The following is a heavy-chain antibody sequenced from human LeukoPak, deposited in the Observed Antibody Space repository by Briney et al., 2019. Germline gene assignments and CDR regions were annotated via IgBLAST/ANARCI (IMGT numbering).Heavy chain of an antibody. Sequence: PSETLSLTCAVYGGSFSGYYWSWIRQPPGKGLEWIGEINHSGSTNYNPSLKSRVTISVDTPKNQFSLKLSSVTAADTAVYYCARRKAVAGYTFDYWGQGTLVTVSS. J-gene: IGHJ4*02. CDR1: GGSFSGYY. CDR3: ARRKAVAGYTFDY. V-gene: IGHV4-34*01. D-gene: IGHD6-19*01. CDR2: INHSGST.